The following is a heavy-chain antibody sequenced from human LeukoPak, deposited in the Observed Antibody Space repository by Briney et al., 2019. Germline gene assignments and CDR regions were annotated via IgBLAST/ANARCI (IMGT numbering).Heavy chain of an antibody. Sequence: GGSLRLSCAASGFTFSSYSMNWVRQAPGKGLEWVSSISSSSSYIYYADSVKGRFTISRDNAKNSLYLQMSSLRAEDTAVYYCASGPHRRAGNWFDPWGQGTLVTVSS. CDR3: ASGPHRRAGNWFDP. CDR1: GFTFSSYS. CDR2: ISSSSSYI. J-gene: IGHJ5*02. V-gene: IGHV3-21*01.